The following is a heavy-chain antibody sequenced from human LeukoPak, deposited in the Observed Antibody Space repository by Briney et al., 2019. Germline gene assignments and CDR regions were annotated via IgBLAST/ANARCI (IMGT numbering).Heavy chain of an antibody. CDR1: GGTFSSYA. CDR3: ARVVGLTGYSSSWYSGYYYYMDV. CDR2: IIPIFGTT. J-gene: IGHJ6*03. Sequence: SVKVSCKASGGTFSSYAISWVRQAPGQGLEWIGWIIPIFGTTNYAQKFQDRLTITADKSTSTAYMELSSLRSEDTAVYYCARVVGLTGYSSSWYSGYYYYMDVWGKGTTVTVSS. V-gene: IGHV1-69*06. D-gene: IGHD6-13*01.